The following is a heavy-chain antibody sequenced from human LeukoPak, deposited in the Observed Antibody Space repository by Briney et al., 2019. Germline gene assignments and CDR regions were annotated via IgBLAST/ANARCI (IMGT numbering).Heavy chain of an antibody. CDR2: IYYSGST. V-gene: IGHV4-34*01. Sequence: SETLSLTCAVYGGSFSGYYWSWIRQPPGKGLEWIGSIYYSGSTYYNPSLKSRVTISVDTSKNQFSLKLSSVTAADTAVYYCARLGRGIVGATRFDYWGQGTLVTVSS. CDR3: ARLGRGIVGATRFDY. CDR1: GGSFSGYY. D-gene: IGHD1-26*01. J-gene: IGHJ4*02.